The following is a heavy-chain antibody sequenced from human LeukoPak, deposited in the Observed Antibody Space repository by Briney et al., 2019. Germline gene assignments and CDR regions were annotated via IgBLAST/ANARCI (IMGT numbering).Heavy chain of an antibody. CDR2: ISGSGGST. D-gene: IGHD3-22*01. J-gene: IGHJ4*02. CDR1: GFTFSSYA. CDR3: ARPYDTSGYWLLGY. V-gene: IGHV3-23*01. Sequence: GGSLRLSCAASGFTFSSYAMSWVRQAPGKGLEWVSAISGSGGSTYYADSVKSRFTISRDNSKNTLYLQMNSLRAEDTAMYYCARPYDTSGYWLLGYWGQGTLVTVSS.